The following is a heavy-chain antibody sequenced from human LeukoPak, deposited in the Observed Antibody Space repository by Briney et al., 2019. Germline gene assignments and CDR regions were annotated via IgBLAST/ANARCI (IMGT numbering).Heavy chain of an antibody. CDR2: INAGNGNT. V-gene: IGHV1-3*01. D-gene: IGHD4-23*01. CDR1: GYTFTSYA. Sequence: ASVKISCKASGYTFTSYAMLWVRQAPRQRLEWMGWINAGNGNTKYSQKFQGRVTITRDTSASTAYMELSSLRSEDTAVYYCAGKRKPDYYGMDVWGKGTTVTVSP. J-gene: IGHJ6*04. CDR3: AGKRKPDYYGMDV.